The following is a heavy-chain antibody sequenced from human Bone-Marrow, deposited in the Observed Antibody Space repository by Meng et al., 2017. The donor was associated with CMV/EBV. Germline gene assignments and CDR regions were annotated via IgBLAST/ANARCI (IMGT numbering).Heavy chain of an antibody. CDR3: ARGLPTTVTSLAGGY. Sequence: GGSLRLSCVASEYTFSNIWMSWVRQAPGKGLEWVANINPHGSEKNYVDSVKGRFTISRDNAKNSLYLQMNSLRAEDTAVYYCARGLPTTVTSLAGGYWGQGTLVTVSS. CDR1: EYTFSNIW. J-gene: IGHJ4*02. CDR2: INPHGSEK. D-gene: IGHD4-17*01. V-gene: IGHV3-7*04.